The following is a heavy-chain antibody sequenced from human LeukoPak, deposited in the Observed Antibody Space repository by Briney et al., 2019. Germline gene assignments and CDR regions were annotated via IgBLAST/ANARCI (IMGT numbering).Heavy chain of an antibody. J-gene: IGHJ4*02. Sequence: ASVKVSCTASGYTFTSYGISWVRQAPGQGLEWMGWISAYNGNTNHAQKLQGRVTMTTDTSTSTAYMELRSLRSDDTAVYYCATAGYYDSSGYSFDYWGQGTLVTVSS. CDR3: ATAGYYDSSGYSFDY. D-gene: IGHD3-22*01. CDR2: ISAYNGNT. V-gene: IGHV1-18*01. CDR1: GYTFTSYG.